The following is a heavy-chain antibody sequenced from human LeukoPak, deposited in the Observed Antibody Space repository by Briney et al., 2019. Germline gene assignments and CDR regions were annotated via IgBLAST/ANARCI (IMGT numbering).Heavy chain of an antibody. V-gene: IGHV1-8*01. D-gene: IGHD3-10*01. Sequence: GASVKVSCKASGYTFTSYDINWVRQATGQGLEWMGWMNPNSGNTGYAQKFQGRVTMTRNTSISTAYMELSSLRSEDTAVYYCARGGILWFGELLYYFDYWGQETLVTVSS. J-gene: IGHJ4*02. CDR1: GYTFTSYD. CDR3: ARGGILWFGELLYYFDY. CDR2: MNPNSGNT.